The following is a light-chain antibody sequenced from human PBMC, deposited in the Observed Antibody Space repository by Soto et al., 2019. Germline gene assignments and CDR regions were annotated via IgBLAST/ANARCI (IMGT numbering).Light chain of an antibody. Sequence: VLTQSPGTLSLSPGERATLSCRASQSVSSTYLAWYQLKPGQAPRLLIYGASSRATGIPDRFSGSGSGTDFTLTISILEPEDFAVYYCQQFGSSPRTFGQGTKVEI. CDR2: GAS. CDR3: QQFGSSPRT. V-gene: IGKV3-20*01. J-gene: IGKJ1*01. CDR1: QSVSSTY.